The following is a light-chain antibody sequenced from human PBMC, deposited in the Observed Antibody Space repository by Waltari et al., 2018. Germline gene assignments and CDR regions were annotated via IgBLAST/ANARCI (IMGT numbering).Light chain of an antibody. CDR2: GAS. CDR1: QTINNNF. CDR3: QQYDGSVLT. V-gene: IGKV3-20*01. Sequence: IVLTQSPSTLSLSLGQRATLTVRASQTINNNFVVWYQQKSGQAPRLLIHGASSRATGFPDRFSGSGSGTDFTLTISSLEPEDVAVYYCQQYDGSVLTFGGGTKVEI. J-gene: IGKJ4*01.